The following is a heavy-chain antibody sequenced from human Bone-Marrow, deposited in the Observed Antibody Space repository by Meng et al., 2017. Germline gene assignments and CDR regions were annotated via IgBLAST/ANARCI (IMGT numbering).Heavy chain of an antibody. CDR2: MNPNSGNT. V-gene: IGHV1-8*01. Sequence: ASVKVSCKASGYTFTSYDINWVRQATGQGLEWMGWMNPNSGNTGYAQKFQGRVTMTRNTSISTAYMELSSLRSDDTAVYYCARARAAYCGGDCFQIDAFDIWGQGTVVTVSS. J-gene: IGHJ3*02. CDR1: GYTFTSYD. D-gene: IGHD2-21*02. CDR3: ARARAAYCGGDCFQIDAFDI.